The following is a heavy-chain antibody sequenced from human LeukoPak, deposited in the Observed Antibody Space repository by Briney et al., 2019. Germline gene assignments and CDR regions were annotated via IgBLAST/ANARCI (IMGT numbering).Heavy chain of an antibody. J-gene: IGHJ4*02. Sequence: GGSLRLSCAASGFTVSSNYMSWVRQAPGKGLEWVSVIYSGGSTYYADSVKGRFTISRDNSRNTLYLQMNSLRAEDTAVYYCARDDCSGGSCSDYWRQGTLVTVSS. CDR1: GFTVSSNY. CDR2: IYSGGST. CDR3: ARDDCSGGSCSDY. V-gene: IGHV3-66*02. D-gene: IGHD2-15*01.